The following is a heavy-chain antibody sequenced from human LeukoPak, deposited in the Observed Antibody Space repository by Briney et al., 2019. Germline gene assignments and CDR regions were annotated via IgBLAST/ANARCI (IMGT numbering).Heavy chain of an antibody. CDR1: GGTFSSYA. J-gene: IGHJ4*02. CDR2: IIPIFGTA. CDR3: ARDKDYYDSSGSGD. D-gene: IGHD3-22*01. Sequence: SVKVSCKASGGTFSSYAISWVRQAPGQGLEWMGGIIPIFGTANYAQKFQGRVTITADESTSTAYMELSSLRSEDTAVYYCARDKDYYDSSGSGDWGQGTLVTVSS. V-gene: IGHV1-69*13.